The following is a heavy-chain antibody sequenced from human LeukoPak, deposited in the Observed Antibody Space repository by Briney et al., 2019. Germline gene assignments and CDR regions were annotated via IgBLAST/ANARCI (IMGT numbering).Heavy chain of an antibody. CDR3: AKGGSSSWFFQH. Sequence: PGGSLRLSCSASGFTFSSYAMSWVRQAPGKGLEWVSAISGSGGSTYYADSVKGRFTISRDNSKNTLYLQMNSLRAEDTAVYYCAKGGSSSWFFQHWGQGTLVTVSS. J-gene: IGHJ1*01. V-gene: IGHV3-23*01. CDR2: ISGSGGST. D-gene: IGHD6-13*01. CDR1: GFTFSSYA.